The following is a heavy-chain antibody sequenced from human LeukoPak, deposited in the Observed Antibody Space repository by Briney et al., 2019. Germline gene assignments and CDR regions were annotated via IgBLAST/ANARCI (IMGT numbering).Heavy chain of an antibody. J-gene: IGHJ6*03. V-gene: IGHV3-21*01. CDR3: ARVRATTGLDYYYYMDV. CDR2: ISSSSSYI. CDR1: GFTYSSYW. Sequence: GGSLRLSCAASGFTYSSYWMHWVRQAPGKGLEWVSSISSSSSYIYYADSVKGRFTISRDNAKNSLYLQMNSLRAEDTAVYYCARVRATTGLDYYYYMDVWGKGTTVTVSS. D-gene: IGHD1-26*01.